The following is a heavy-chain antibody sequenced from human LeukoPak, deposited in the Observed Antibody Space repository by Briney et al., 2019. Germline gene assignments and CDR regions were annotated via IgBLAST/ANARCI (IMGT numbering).Heavy chain of an antibody. D-gene: IGHD4-17*01. J-gene: IGHJ4*02. CDR1: GFTFVNYE. CDR3: ARDTEYGDYFDY. Sequence: GGPLRLPCAASGFTFVNYEMNWVRQAPGKGLEWVSYISGRGSRIYYADSVKGRFTISRDNAENSLYLQMNSLRAEDTAVYYCARDTEYGDYFDYWGQGTLVTVSS. V-gene: IGHV3-48*03. CDR2: ISGRGSRI.